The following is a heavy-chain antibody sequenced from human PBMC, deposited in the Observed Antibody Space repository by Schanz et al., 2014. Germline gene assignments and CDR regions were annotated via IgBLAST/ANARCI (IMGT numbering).Heavy chain of an antibody. Sequence: EVQLVESGGGLVQPGGSLRLSCAASGFSVGNKYMNWVRQAPGKGLEWVSFIYIGGNTYYADSVKGRFTISRDNSKNTRYIQKNSLRAEDTAVYFCAKIERSEDWGQGTLVTVYS. D-gene: IGHD1-1*01. V-gene: IGHV3-66*01. CDR2: IYIGGNT. CDR1: GFSVGNKY. J-gene: IGHJ4*02. CDR3: AKIERSED.